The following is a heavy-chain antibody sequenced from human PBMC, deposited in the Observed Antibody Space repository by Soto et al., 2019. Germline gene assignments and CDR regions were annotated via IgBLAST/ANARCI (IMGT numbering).Heavy chain of an antibody. CDR3: ARAAPAGELDY. CDR1: GFTFSNYW. V-gene: IGHV3-7*05. CDR2: IKQDGSEK. J-gene: IGHJ4*02. Sequence: GGSLRLSCAVSGFTFSNYWMTWVRQAPGKGLEWVANIKQDGSEKYFVDSVRGRFTISRDNAKNALNLQMTSLGAEDTAVYYCARAAPAGELDYWGQGTLVTVSS. D-gene: IGHD6-13*01.